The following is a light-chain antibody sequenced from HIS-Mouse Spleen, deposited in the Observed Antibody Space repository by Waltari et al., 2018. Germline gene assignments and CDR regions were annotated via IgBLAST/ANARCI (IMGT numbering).Light chain of an antibody. Sequence: QSVLTQPPSASGTPGQRVTIPCSGSRSNIGSNYVYWYQQLPGTAPKLLIYRNNQRPSGVPDRFSGSKSGTSASLGISGLRSEDEADYYCAAWDDSLSGPVFGGGTKLTVL. CDR1: RSNIGSNY. CDR3: AAWDDSLSGPV. V-gene: IGLV1-47*01. CDR2: RNN. J-gene: IGLJ3*02.